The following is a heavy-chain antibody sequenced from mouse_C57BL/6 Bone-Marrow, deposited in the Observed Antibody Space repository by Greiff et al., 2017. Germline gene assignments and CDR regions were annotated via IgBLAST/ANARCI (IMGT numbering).Heavy chain of an antibody. V-gene: IGHV1-4*01. CDR2: INPSSGYT. CDR1: GYTFTSYT. D-gene: IGHD2-4*01. CDR3: ARPHYDYDGSWFAY. J-gene: IGHJ3*01. Sequence: QVQLQQSGAELARPGASVKMSCKASGYTFTSYTMHWVKQRPGQGLEWIGYINPSSGYTKYNQKFKDKATLTADKSSSTAYMQLSSLTSEDSAVYYWARPHYDYDGSWFAYWGQGTLVTVSA.